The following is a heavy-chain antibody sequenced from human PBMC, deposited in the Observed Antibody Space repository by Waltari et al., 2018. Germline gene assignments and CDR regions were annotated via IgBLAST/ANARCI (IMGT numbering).Heavy chain of an antibody. CDR1: GFTFSSYA. CDR3: ARVRSSSWIAEYFQH. D-gene: IGHD6-13*01. Sequence: QVQLVESGGGVVQPGRSLRLSCAASGFTFSSYAMHWVRQAPGKGMEWVAGISYDGSNKYYADSVKGRFTISRDNSKNTLYLQMNSLRAEDTAVYYCARVRSSSWIAEYFQHWGQGTLVTVSS. V-gene: IGHV3-30-3*01. J-gene: IGHJ1*01. CDR2: ISYDGSNK.